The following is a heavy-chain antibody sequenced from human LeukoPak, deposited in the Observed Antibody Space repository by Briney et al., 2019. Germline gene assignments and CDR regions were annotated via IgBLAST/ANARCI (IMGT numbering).Heavy chain of an antibody. CDR3: AREWDYGSGSSDY. D-gene: IGHD3-10*01. Sequence: SQTLSLTCIVSGGSISSGSYYWSWIRQPAGKGLEWIGRMYTSGSTNYNPSLKSRVTISVDTSKNQFSLKLSSVTAADTAVYYCAREWDYGSGSSDYWGQGTLVTVSS. V-gene: IGHV4-61*02. CDR1: GGSISSGSYY. J-gene: IGHJ4*02. CDR2: MYTSGST.